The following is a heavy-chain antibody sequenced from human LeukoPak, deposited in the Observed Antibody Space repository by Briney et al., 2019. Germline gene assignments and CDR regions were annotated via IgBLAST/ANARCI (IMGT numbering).Heavy chain of an antibody. D-gene: IGHD2-15*01. Sequence: GGSLRLSCVASGFTVSSNSMNWVRQAPGKGLEWVSILFSGGSALYADSVKGRFTISRDSSKNTLYLQMNSLRAEDTAVYYCARFHRGWYFDYWGQGTLVTVSS. CDR2: LFSGGSA. J-gene: IGHJ4*02. CDR1: GFTVSSNS. V-gene: IGHV3-53*01. CDR3: ARFHRGWYFDY.